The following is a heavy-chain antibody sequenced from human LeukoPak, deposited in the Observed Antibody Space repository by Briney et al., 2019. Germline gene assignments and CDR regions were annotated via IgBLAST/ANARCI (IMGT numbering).Heavy chain of an antibody. CDR3: ASGGYCSSTSCWLDY. CDR2: ISGSGGST. Sequence: GGSLRLSCAASGFTFSSYAMSWVRQAPGKGLEWVSTISGSGGSTYYADSVKGRFTISRDNSKSTLYLQMNSLRAEDTAVYYCASGGYCSSTSCWLDYWGQGTLVTVSS. D-gene: IGHD2-2*01. J-gene: IGHJ4*02. CDR1: GFTFSSYA. V-gene: IGHV3-23*01.